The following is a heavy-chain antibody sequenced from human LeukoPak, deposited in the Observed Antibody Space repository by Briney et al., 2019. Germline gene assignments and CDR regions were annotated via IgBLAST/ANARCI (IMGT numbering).Heavy chain of an antibody. D-gene: IGHD3-10*01. CDR1: GFTFRSYS. V-gene: IGHV3-21*01. CDR2: ISSSSTYI. CDR3: ARDLSEGVRGVPQPAYSMDV. Sequence: GGSLRLSCAASGFTFRSYSMNWVRQAPGKGLECVSSISSSSTYIYNADSVKGRFTISRDNAKNSLYLQMNSLRAEDTAVYYSARDLSEGVRGVPQPAYSMDVWGQGTTVTVSS. J-gene: IGHJ6*02.